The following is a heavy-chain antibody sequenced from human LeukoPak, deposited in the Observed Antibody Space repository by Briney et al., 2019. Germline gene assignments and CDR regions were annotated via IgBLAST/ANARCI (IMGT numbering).Heavy chain of an antibody. D-gene: IGHD5-24*01. CDR1: GCTFSNYA. Sequence: GGSLRLSCAASGCTFSNYAMHWVRQGLVKGLESMAVVSHDGIQTYYADSVKGRFTISRDNSKSTLFLQMSSLRAEDTAVYYCARDGGGGYNQIDFWGQGTLVTVSS. CDR2: VSHDGIQT. V-gene: IGHV3-30-3*01. J-gene: IGHJ4*02. CDR3: ARDGGGGYNQIDF.